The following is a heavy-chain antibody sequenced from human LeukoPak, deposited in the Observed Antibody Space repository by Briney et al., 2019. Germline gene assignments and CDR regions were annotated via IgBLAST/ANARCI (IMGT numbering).Heavy chain of an antibody. CDR2: INPNSGGT. V-gene: IGHV1-2*04. J-gene: IGHJ3*02. D-gene: IGHD1-20*01. CDR1: GYTFTGYY. CDR3: ARGGITGTTRGPTRLNDAFDI. Sequence: ASVKVSCKASGYTFTGYYMHWVRQAPGQGLEWMGWINPNSGGTNYAQKFQGWVTMTRDTSISTAYMELSRLRSDDTAVYYCARGGITGTTRGPTRLNDAFDIWGQGSMVTVSS.